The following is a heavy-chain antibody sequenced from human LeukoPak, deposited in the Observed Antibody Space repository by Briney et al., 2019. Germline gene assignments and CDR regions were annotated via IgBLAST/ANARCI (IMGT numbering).Heavy chain of an antibody. D-gene: IGHD5-24*01. CDR1: GFTFSSYS. Sequence: GGSLRLSCAASGFTFSSYSMNWVRQAPGKGLEWVSVIYSGGSTYYADSVKGRFTISRDNSKNTLYLQMNSLRAEDTAVYYCASEVEMATIDHAFDIWGQGTMVTVSS. CDR3: ASEVEMATIDHAFDI. V-gene: IGHV3-53*01. J-gene: IGHJ3*02. CDR2: IYSGGST.